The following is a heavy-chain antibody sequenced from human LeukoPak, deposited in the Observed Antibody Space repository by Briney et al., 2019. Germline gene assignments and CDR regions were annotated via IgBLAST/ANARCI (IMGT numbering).Heavy chain of an antibody. J-gene: IGHJ3*02. Sequence: PSETLSLTCTVSGGSISSYYWSWIRQPPGKGLEWIGYIYYSGSTNYNPSLKSRVTISVDTSKNQFSLKLSSVTAADTAVYYCARGGIKAATRHAFDIWGQGTMVTVSS. CDR3: ARGGIKAATRHAFDI. V-gene: IGHV4-59*01. CDR2: IYYSGST. CDR1: GGSISSYY. D-gene: IGHD6-25*01.